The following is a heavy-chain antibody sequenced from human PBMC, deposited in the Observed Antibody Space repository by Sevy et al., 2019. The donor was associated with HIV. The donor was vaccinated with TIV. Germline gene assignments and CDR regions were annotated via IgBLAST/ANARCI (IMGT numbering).Heavy chain of an antibody. Sequence: GGSLRLSCAASGFTFSSYGMHWVRQAPGKGLEWVALIWFDGSNTYYADSVKGRFTISRDIAKNTLNLQMNSLRGEETAVYYCARDLEFYDNGDYGPAFMPDYWGQGTLVTVSS. J-gene: IGHJ4*02. CDR3: ARDLEFYDNGDYGPAFMPDY. CDR2: IWFDGSNT. CDR1: GFTFSSYG. D-gene: IGHD4-17*01. V-gene: IGHV3-33*01.